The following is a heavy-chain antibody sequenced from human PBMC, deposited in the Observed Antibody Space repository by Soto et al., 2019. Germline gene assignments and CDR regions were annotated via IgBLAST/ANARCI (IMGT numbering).Heavy chain of an antibody. CDR3: ARGRDGYKLIYYYYGMDV. D-gene: IGHD5-12*01. CDR2: IYYSGST. Sequence: PSETLSLTCTVSGGSISSGGYYWSWIRQHPGKGLEWIGYIYYSGSTYYNPSLKSRVTISVDTSKNQFSLKLSSVTAADTAVYYCARGRDGYKLIYYYYGMDVWGQGTTVTVSS. J-gene: IGHJ6*02. CDR1: GGSISSGGYY. V-gene: IGHV4-31*03.